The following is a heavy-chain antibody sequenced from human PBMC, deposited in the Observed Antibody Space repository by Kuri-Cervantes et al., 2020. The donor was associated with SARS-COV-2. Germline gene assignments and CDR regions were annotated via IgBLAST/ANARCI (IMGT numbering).Heavy chain of an antibody. D-gene: IGHD6-6*01. CDR1: GFTFDDYG. CDR2: INWNGGST. CDR3: ARDFSSSGGFDY. Sequence: GESLKISCAASGFTFDDYGMSWVRQAPGKGLEWVSGINWNGGSTGYADPVKGRFTISRDNAKNSLYLQMNSLRAEDTAVYYCARDFSSSGGFDYWGQGTLVTVSS. J-gene: IGHJ4*02. V-gene: IGHV3-20*04.